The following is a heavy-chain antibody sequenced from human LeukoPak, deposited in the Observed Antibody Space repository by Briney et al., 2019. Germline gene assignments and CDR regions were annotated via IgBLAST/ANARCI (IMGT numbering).Heavy chain of an antibody. CDR2: IYYSGNT. Sequence: SETLSLTCAVSGGSISSGVYSWTWIRQPPGKGLEWIGYIYYSGNTYYNPSLKSRLTISVDTSKNHFSLKLSSVTAADTAVYYCAANSADYNTLGSSYKVWGQGTLVTVSS. CDR1: GGSISSGVYS. J-gene: IGHJ4*02. V-gene: IGHV4-30-4*07. D-gene: IGHD3-10*01. CDR3: AANSADYNTLGSSYKV.